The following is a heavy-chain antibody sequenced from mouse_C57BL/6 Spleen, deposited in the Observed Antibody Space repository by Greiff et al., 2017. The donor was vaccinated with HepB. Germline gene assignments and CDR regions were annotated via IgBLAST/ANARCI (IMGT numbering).Heavy chain of an antibody. CDR1: GYTFTSYW. J-gene: IGHJ1*03. V-gene: IGHV1-64*01. CDR3: ARSRNLWYLDG. Sequence: QVQLQQPGAELVKPGASVKLSCKASGYTFTSYWMHWVKQRPGQGLEWIGMIHPNSGSTNYNEKFKSKATLTVDKSSSTAYMQHSSLTSEDAAVYYGARSRNLWYLDGWGTGTTVTGSA. CDR2: IHPNSGST.